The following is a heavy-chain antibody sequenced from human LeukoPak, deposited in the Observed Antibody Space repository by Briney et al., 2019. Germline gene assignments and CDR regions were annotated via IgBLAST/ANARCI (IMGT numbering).Heavy chain of an antibody. J-gene: IGHJ6*03. Sequence: PGGSLRLSCAASGFTFSSYWMSWVRQAPGKGLEWVANIRQDGSEKYYVDSVKGRFTISRYNAKNSLYLQMNSLRAEDTAVYYCARDGPGYSSSWYQVDYYYYMDVWGKGTTVTVSS. CDR2: IRQDGSEK. V-gene: IGHV3-7*01. CDR3: ARDGPGYSSSWYQVDYYYYMDV. CDR1: GFTFSSYW. D-gene: IGHD6-13*01.